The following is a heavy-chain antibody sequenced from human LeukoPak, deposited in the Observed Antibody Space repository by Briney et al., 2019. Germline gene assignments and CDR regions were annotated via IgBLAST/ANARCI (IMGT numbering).Heavy chain of an antibody. Sequence: GGSLRLSCAASGFTFSSYSMNWVRQAPGKGLEWASYISQSSDRIYHADSVKGRFTISRDNAKNSLYLQMDSLRAEDTAVYYCARDLLNDEGSSYFFGQWGQGTLVTVAS. V-gene: IGHV3-48*04. D-gene: IGHD2-2*01. J-gene: IGHJ4*02. CDR3: ARDLLNDEGSSYFFGQ. CDR2: ISQSSDRI. CDR1: GFTFSSYS.